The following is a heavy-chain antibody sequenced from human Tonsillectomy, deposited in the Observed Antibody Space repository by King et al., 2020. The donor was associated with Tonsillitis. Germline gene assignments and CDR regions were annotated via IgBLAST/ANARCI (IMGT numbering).Heavy chain of an antibody. J-gene: IGHJ4*02. D-gene: IGHD1-26*01. CDR2: IYTSGST. CDR3: ARVAEYSGSSFDY. V-gene: IGHV4-4*07. Sequence: VQLQESGPGLVKPSGTLSLTCTVSGGSISSYYLSWIRQPAGKGLEWIGRIYTSGSTNYNPSLKSRVTMSVDTSKNQFSLKLSSVTAADTAVYYCARVAEYSGSSFDYWGQGTLVTVSS. CDR1: GGSISSYY.